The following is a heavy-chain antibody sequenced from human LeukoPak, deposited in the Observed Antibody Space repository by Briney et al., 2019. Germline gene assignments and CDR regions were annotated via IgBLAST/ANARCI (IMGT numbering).Heavy chain of an antibody. CDR2: IWYDGSNK. V-gene: IGHV3-33*01. J-gene: IGHJ3*02. CDR3: AREVPAGSRVAFDI. D-gene: IGHD2-2*01. CDR1: GFTFSSYG. Sequence: GGSLRLSCAASGFTFSSYGMHWVRQAPGKGLEWVAVIWYDGSNKYYADSVKGRFTISRDNSKNTLYLQMNSLRAEDTAVYYCAREVPAGSRVAFDIWGQGTMVTVSS.